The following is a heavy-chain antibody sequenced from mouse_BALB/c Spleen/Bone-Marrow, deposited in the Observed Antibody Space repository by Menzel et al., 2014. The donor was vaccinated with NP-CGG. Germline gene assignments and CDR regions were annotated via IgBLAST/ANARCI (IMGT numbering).Heavy chain of an antibody. CDR1: GFNIKDPY. V-gene: IGHV14-3*02. Sequence: DVKLVESGAELVKPGASVKLSCTASGFNIKDPYMHWVKQGPEQGLEWIGRIDPANGNTKYDPKFQGKATITADTSSNTAYLQLSSLTSEDTAVYYCAPYYYGRWFTYWGQGTLVTVSA. D-gene: IGHD1-1*01. CDR2: IDPANGNT. CDR3: APYYYGRWFTY. J-gene: IGHJ3*01.